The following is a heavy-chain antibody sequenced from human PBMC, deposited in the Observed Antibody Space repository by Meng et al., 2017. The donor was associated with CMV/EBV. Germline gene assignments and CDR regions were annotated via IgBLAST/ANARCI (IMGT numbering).Heavy chain of an antibody. CDR3: ARGRANTFMWVERLPYCSGSSCYDPYYYYYGMDV. CDR1: GFTFSSYS. V-gene: IGHV3-21*01. D-gene: IGHD2-15*01. J-gene: IGHJ6*02. Sequence: GESLKISCAASGFTFSSYSMNWVRQAPGKGLEWVSSISSSSSYIYYADSVKGRFTISRDNAKNSLYLQMNSLRAEDTAVYYCARGRANTFMWVERLPYCSGSSCYDPYYYYYGMDVWGQGTTVTVSS. CDR2: ISSSSSYI.